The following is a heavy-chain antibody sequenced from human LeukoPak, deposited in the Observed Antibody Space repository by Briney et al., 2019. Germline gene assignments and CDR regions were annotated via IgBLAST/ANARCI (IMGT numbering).Heavy chain of an antibody. CDR1: GFTFSSYS. CDR3: ARGGSYLSAFDI. V-gene: IGHV3-21*04. Sequence: AGGSLRLSCAASGFTFSSYSMNWVRQAPGKGLEWVSSISSSSSYIYYADSVKGRFTISRNNAKKSLYLQMNSLRAEDTAVYYCARGGSYLSAFDIWGQGTMVTVSS. CDR2: ISSSSSYI. D-gene: IGHD1-26*01. J-gene: IGHJ3*02.